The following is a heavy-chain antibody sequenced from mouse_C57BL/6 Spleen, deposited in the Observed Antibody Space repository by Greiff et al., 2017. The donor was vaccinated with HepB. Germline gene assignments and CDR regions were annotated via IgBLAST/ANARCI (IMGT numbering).Heavy chain of an antibody. J-gene: IGHJ2*01. Sequence: EVKLVESGGGLVKPGGSLKLSCAASGFTFSSYAMSWVRQTPEKRLEWVATISDGGSYTYYPDNVKGRFTISRDNAKNNLYLQMSHLKSEDTAMYYWAREEAYYSNYGDCYFDYWGQGTTLTVSS. CDR1: GFTFSSYA. CDR3: AREEAYYSNYGDCYFDY. V-gene: IGHV5-4*01. CDR2: ISDGGSYT. D-gene: IGHD2-5*01.